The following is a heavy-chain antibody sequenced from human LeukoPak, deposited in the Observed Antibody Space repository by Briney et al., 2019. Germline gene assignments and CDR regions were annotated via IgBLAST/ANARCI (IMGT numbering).Heavy chain of an antibody. CDR3: ARDPSSSGLYALDV. Sequence: PGGSLRLSCAASGFTFDDHAMHWVRQLSGKGLEWVSGITWNGGDIGYADYVKGRFTVSRDNAKSSLYLQMNSLRDEDTALYYCARDPSSSGLYALDVWGQGTTVTVSS. V-gene: IGHV3-9*01. CDR2: ITWNGGDI. J-gene: IGHJ6*02. D-gene: IGHD6-19*01. CDR1: GFTFDDHA.